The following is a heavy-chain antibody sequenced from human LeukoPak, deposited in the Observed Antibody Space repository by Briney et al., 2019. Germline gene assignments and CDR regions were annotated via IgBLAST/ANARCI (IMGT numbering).Heavy chain of an antibody. J-gene: IGHJ4*02. D-gene: IGHD3-10*01. V-gene: IGHV4-34*01. CDR2: INHSGST. CDR3: ARVPLWFGEFTTYYFDD. CDR1: GGSFSGYY. Sequence: SETLSLTCAVYGGSFSGYYWSWIRQPPGKGLEWIGEINHSGSTNYNPSLKSRVTISVDTSKNQFSLKLSSETAADTAVYYCARVPLWFGEFTTYYFDDWGQGTLVTVSS.